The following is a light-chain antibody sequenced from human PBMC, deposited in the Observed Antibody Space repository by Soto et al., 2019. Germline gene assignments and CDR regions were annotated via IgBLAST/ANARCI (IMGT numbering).Light chain of an antibody. V-gene: IGLV2-8*01. CDR2: EVT. J-gene: IGLJ2*01. CDR3: SSYVGSNNFGVV. CDR1: SSDVGGYNY. Sequence: QSALTQPPSASGSPGQSVTISCTGTSSDVGGYNYVSWYQQHPGKAPKLMIYEVTQRPSGVPDRFSGSKSGNTASLTVSGLQAEDEADYYCSSYVGSNNFGVVFGGGTQLTVL.